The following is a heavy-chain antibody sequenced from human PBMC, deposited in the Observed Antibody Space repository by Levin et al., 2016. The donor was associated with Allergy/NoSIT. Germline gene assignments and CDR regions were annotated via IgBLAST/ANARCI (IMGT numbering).Heavy chain of an antibody. CDR2: INPNTGGT. D-gene: IGHD1-26*01. J-gene: IGHJ3*01. V-gene: IGHV1-2*02. CDR3: ARSNGYYSWDPRRDTFDV. CDR1: GYSFTAYY. Sequence: ASVKVSCKASGYSFTAYYLHWVRRAPGQGLEWMGWINPNTGGTNYPQSLQRFQGRVTMTRDTSINTVHMFLSRLRADDTATYYCARSNGYYSWDPRRDTFDVWGQGTTVTVSS.